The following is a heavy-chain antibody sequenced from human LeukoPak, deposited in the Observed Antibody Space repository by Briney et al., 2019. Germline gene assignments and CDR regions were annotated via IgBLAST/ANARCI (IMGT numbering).Heavy chain of an antibody. CDR3: ARDGVGSNYAEYNWFDP. CDR1: SGSISSYY. CDR2: IYYSGST. D-gene: IGHD4-11*01. J-gene: IGHJ5*02. V-gene: IGHV4-59*12. Sequence: PSETLSLTCTVSSGSISSYYWNWIRQPPGKGLEWIGYIYYSGSTYYNPSLKSRVTISVDTSKNQFSLKLSSVTAADTAVYYCARDGVGSNYAEYNWFDPWGQGTLVTVSS.